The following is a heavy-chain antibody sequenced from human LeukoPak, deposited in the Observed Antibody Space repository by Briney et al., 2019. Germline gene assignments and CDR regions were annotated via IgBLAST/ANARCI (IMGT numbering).Heavy chain of an antibody. D-gene: IGHD3-10*01. CDR2: ISSSGSTI. Sequence: GGSLRLSCAASGLTFSDYYMSWIRQAPGKGLEWVSYISSSGSTIYYADSVKGRFTISRDNAKNSLYLQMNSLRAEDTAVYYCAREYYYGSGSYYNVAFDIWGQGTMVSVSS. CDR3: AREYYYGSGSYYNVAFDI. J-gene: IGHJ3*02. CDR1: GLTFSDYY. V-gene: IGHV3-11*04.